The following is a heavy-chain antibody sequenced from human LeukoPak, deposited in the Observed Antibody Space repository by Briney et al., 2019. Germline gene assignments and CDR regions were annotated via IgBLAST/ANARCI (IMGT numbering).Heavy chain of an antibody. V-gene: IGHV4-39*07. J-gene: IGHJ6*03. CDR3: ARNVGWYYDFWSGYRDYYYMDV. CDR2: IYYSGST. D-gene: IGHD3-3*01. Sequence: KPSETLSLTCTVSGGSISSSNYYWGWIRQPPGKGLEWIGNIYYSGSTYYNPSLKSRVTISVDTSKNQFSLKLSSVTAADTAVYYCARNVGWYYDFWSGYRDYYYMDVWGKGTTVTVSS. CDR1: GGSISSSNYY.